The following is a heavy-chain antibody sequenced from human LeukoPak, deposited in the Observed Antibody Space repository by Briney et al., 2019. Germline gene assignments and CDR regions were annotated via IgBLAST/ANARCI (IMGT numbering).Heavy chain of an antibody. D-gene: IGHD4-17*01. Sequence: ASVKVSCKASGYTFTGYYMHWVRQAPGQGLEWMGRINPNNGGTNYAQKFQGRVTMTRDTSISTAYMELSRLRSDDTAVYYCARGSDYGDYVYLDYWGQGTLVTVSS. CDR1: GYTFTGYY. CDR3: ARGSDYGDYVYLDY. CDR2: INPNNGGT. V-gene: IGHV1-2*06. J-gene: IGHJ4*02.